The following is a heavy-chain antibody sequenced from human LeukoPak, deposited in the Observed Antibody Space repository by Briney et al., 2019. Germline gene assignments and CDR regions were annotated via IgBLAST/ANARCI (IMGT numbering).Heavy chain of an antibody. CDR3: ARVQNWNYALGY. CDR1: GYTFTSYD. D-gene: IGHD1-7*01. J-gene: IGHJ4*02. Sequence: ASVKVSCKASGYTFTSYDINWVRQATGQGLEWMGWMNPNSGNTGYAQKFQGRVTMTTDTSTSTAYMELRSLRSDDTAVYYCARVQNWNYALGYWGQGTLVTVSS. CDR2: MNPNSGNT. V-gene: IGHV1-8*01.